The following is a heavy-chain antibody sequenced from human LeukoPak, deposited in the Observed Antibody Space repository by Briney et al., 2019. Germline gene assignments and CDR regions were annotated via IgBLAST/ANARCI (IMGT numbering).Heavy chain of an antibody. CDR1: GGSFSGYY. CDR3: ARALRYGPSKPYNWFDP. J-gene: IGHJ5*02. V-gene: IGHV4-34*01. CDR2: INHSGST. D-gene: IGHD3-9*01. Sequence: SETLSLTCAVYGGSFSGYYWSWIRQPPGKGLEWIGEINHSGSTNCNPSLKSRVTISVDTSKNQFSLKLSSVTAADTAVYYCARALRYGPSKPYNWFDPWGQGTLVTVSS.